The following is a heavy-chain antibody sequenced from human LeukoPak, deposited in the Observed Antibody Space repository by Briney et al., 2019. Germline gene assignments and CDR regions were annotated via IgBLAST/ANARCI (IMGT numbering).Heavy chain of an antibody. J-gene: IGHJ6*02. CDR3: ARVGGSSSLHYYGMDV. D-gene: IGHD6-6*01. CDR2: INHSGST. V-gene: IGHV4-34*01. Sequence: PSETLSLTCAVYGGSFSGYYWSWIRQPPGKGLEWIGEINHSGSTNYNPSLKSRVTISVDTSKNQFSLKLSSVTAADTAVYYCARVGGSSSLHYYGMDVWGQGTTVTVSS. CDR1: GGSFSGYY.